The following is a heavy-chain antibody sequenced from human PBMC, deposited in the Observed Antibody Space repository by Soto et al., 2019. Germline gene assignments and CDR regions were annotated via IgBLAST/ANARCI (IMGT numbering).Heavy chain of an antibody. CDR3: ARGSGRSEPDTYYYDSSGYYESVDFDY. J-gene: IGHJ4*02. V-gene: IGHV1-18*01. Sequence: GASVKVSCKASGYTFTSYGISWVRQAPGQGLEWMGWISAYNGNTNYAQKLQGRVTMTTDTSTSTAYMELRSLRSDDTAVYYCARGSGRSEPDTYYYDSSGYYESVDFDYWGQGTLVTVSS. D-gene: IGHD3-22*01. CDR2: ISAYNGNT. CDR1: GYTFTSYG.